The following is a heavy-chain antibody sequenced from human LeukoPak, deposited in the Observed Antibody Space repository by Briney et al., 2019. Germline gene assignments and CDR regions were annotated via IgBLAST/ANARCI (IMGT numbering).Heavy chain of an antibody. J-gene: IGHJ4*02. D-gene: IGHD1-14*01. CDR2: ISHDGSDK. CDR1: GLTFSSHA. Sequence: GGSLRLSCAASGLTFSSHAMHWVRQAPGKGLEWVAVISHDGSDKHYADSVKGRFTISRDNSRNTLYLQMNSLRAEDTAVYYCAREPGPGYFDYWGQGTLVTVSS. CDR3: AREPGPGYFDY. V-gene: IGHV3-30-3*01.